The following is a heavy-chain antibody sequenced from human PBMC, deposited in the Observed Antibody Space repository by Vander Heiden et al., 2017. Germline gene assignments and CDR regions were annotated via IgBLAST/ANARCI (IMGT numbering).Heavy chain of an antibody. V-gene: IGHV3-9*01. Sequence: EVQVVESGGGLERPGGSLKLSCAASGFNFEEYAMHWIRQAQGEGWEWVSDINWSSGNIDYAAFAKGRFTTSRDNAKNSLYLQMNSLRAEDTALYYCAKGFCGGDSPCGMDVWGQGTTVTVSS. CDR3: AKGFCGGDSPCGMDV. J-gene: IGHJ6*02. CDR2: INWSSGNI. CDR1: GFNFEEYA. D-gene: IGHD2-21*02.